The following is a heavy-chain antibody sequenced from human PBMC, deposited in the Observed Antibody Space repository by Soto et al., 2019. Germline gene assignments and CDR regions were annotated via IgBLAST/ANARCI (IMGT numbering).Heavy chain of an antibody. CDR1: GYTFTSYD. CDR3: ARRAETNGWNGFGADKYYFDF. J-gene: IGHJ4*02. CDR2: MNPNTGNS. Sequence: ASVKVSCKASGYTFTSYDIYWVRQATGQGLEWMGWMNPNTGNSGYAQKFQGRVTMTSDTSISTAHMELSSLRSEDTAVYYCARRAETNGWNGFGADKYYFDFWGQGTLVTVSS. D-gene: IGHD1-1*01. V-gene: IGHV1-8*01.